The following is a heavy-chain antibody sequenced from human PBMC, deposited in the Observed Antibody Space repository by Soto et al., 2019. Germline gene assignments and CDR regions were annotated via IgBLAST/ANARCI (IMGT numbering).Heavy chain of an antibody. V-gene: IGHV3-23*01. Sequence: GGSLRLSCAASGFTFSSYAMSWVRQAPGKGLEWVSAISGSGGSTYYADSVKGRFTISRDNSKNTLYLQMNSLRAEDTAVYYCAKARLYYYGSGSYYRVGYYYYMDVWGKGTKVTVSS. CDR3: AKARLYYYGSGSYYRVGYYYYMDV. D-gene: IGHD3-10*01. CDR2: ISGSGGST. CDR1: GFTFSSYA. J-gene: IGHJ6*03.